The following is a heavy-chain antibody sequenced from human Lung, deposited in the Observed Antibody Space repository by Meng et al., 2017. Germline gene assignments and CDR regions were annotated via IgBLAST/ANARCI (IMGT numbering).Heavy chain of an antibody. CDR1: GGSFSDYY. CDR3: ARGPTTMAHDFDY. D-gene: IGHD4-11*01. Sequence: QAQLQQWGAGLLQPSETLSLTCVVSGGSFSDYYWSWIRQPPGKGLEWIGEINHSGSTNYNPSLESRATISVDTSQNNLSLKLSSVTAADSAVYYCARGPTTMAHDFDYWGQGTLVTVSS. V-gene: IGHV4-34*01. CDR2: INHSGST. J-gene: IGHJ4*02.